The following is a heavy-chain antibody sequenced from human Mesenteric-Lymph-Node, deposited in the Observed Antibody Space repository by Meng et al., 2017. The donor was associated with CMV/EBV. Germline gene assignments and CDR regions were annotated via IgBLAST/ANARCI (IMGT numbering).Heavy chain of an antibody. CDR3: ARVPNCGGDCYSDY. CDR1: GGSVSSGSYY. Sequence: SEILSLTCTVSGGSVSSGSYYWSWIRQPPGKGLEWIGYIYYSGSTNYNPSLKSRVTISVDTSKNQFSLKLSSVTAADTAVYYCARVPNCGGDCYSDYWGQGTLVTVSS. CDR2: IYYSGST. V-gene: IGHV4-61*01. D-gene: IGHD2-21*01. J-gene: IGHJ4*02.